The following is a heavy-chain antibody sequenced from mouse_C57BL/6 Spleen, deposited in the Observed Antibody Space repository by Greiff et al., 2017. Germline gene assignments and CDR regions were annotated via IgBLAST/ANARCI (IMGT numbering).Heavy chain of an antibody. CDR2: IYPGDGDT. J-gene: IGHJ3*01. V-gene: IGHV1-82*01. CDR1: GYAFSSSW. Sequence: VKLMESGPELVKPGASVKISCKASGYAFSSSWMNWVKQRPGKGLEWIGRIYPGDGDTNYNGKFKGKATLTADKSSSTAYMQLSSLTSEDSAVYFCARSLAYWGQGTLVTVSA. CDR3: ARSLAY.